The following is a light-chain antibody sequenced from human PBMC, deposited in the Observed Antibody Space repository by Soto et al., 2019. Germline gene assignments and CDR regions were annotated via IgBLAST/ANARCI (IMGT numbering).Light chain of an antibody. CDR3: ETWDSNTHV. J-gene: IGLJ3*02. CDR2: LEGSGSY. V-gene: IGLV4-60*02. Sequence: QTVVTQSSSASASLGSSVKLTCTLSSGHSSYIIAWHQQQPGKAPRYLMKLEGSGSYNKGSGVPDRFSGSSSEADRYLTISNLQFEDEADYYCETWDSNTHVFGGGTKLTV. CDR1: SGHSSYI.